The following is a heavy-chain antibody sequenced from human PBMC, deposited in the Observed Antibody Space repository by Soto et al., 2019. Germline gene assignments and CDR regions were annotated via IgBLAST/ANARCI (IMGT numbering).Heavy chain of an antibody. CDR1: GYTFTSYG. Sequence: ASVKVSCKASGYTFTSYGISWVRQAPGQGLEWMGWISAYNGNTNYAQKLQGRVTMTTDTSTSTAYMELRSLRSDDTAVYYCARDLSGLLQPHHPFDFWGQGTLVTVSS. D-gene: IGHD1-26*01. CDR3: ARDLSGLLQPHHPFDF. V-gene: IGHV1-18*04. CDR2: ISAYNGNT. J-gene: IGHJ4*02.